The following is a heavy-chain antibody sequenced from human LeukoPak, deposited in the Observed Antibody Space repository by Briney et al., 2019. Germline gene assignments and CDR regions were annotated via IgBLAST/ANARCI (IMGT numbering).Heavy chain of an antibody. V-gene: IGHV3-11*04. D-gene: IGHD3-10*01. CDR2: ISSSVSTT. CDR3: ARAGDRWYFDL. CDR1: GFTFSDYY. Sequence: PGGSLRLSCVASGFTFSDYYMSWVRQAPGKGLEWISYISSSVSTTYYADSVKGRFTISRDNAKNSLFLQMNSLRAEDTTVYYCARAGDRWYFDLGGRGTLVTVSS. J-gene: IGHJ2*01.